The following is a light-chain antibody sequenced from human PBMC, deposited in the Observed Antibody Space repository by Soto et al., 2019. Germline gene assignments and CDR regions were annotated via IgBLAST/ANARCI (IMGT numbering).Light chain of an antibody. V-gene: IGKV1-16*02. CDR1: QAISSN. CDR2: GAS. CDR3: QQYNSYPLT. J-gene: IGKJ4*01. Sequence: DIQMTQSPSSLSASVGDSVTITCRASQAISSNLAWFQQIPGKAPKSLIYGASSLQSGVPSKFSGSGSGTYFILTISSLQPEDFATYYCQQYNSYPLTFGGGTTVEIK.